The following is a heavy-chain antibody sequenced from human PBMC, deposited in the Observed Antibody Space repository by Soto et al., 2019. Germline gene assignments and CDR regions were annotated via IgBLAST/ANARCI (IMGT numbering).Heavy chain of an antibody. CDR3: TRVQQWLVRGWFDP. D-gene: IGHD6-19*01. V-gene: IGHV3-49*04. CDR1: GFTFGDYA. Sequence: PGGSLRLSCTASGFTFGDYAMSWVRQAPGKGLEWVGFIRSKAYGGTTEYAASVKGRFTISRDDSKSIAYLQMNSLKTEDTAVYYCTRVQQWLVRGWFDPWGQGTLVTVSS. CDR2: IRSKAYGGTT. J-gene: IGHJ5*02.